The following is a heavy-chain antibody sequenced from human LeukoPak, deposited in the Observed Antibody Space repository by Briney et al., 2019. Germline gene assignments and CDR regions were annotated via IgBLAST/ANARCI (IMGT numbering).Heavy chain of an antibody. D-gene: IGHD4-23*01. Sequence: RGSLRLSCAASGFTFSSYGMHWVRQAPGKGLEWVAVISYDGSNKYYADSVKGRFTISRDNSKNTLYLQMSSLRAEDTAVYYCVKDRLRGYGGNLDYWGQGTLVTVSS. J-gene: IGHJ4*02. CDR2: ISYDGSNK. V-gene: IGHV3-30*18. CDR1: GFTFSSYG. CDR3: VKDRLRGYGGNLDY.